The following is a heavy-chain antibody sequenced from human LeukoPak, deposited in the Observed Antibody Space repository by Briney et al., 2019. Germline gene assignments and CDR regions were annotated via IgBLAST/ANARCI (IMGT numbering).Heavy chain of an antibody. V-gene: IGHV3-53*04. Sequence: GGSLRLSCAASGFTVSINYMSWVRQAPGKGLEWVPVIYSDGSTYYADSVKGRFTISRHNSKNTVYLQMNSLRAEDTAMYYCARCGYSDGLYGMDVWGQGTTVTVSS. D-gene: IGHD5-12*01. CDR2: IYSDGST. CDR1: GFTVSINY. CDR3: ARCGYSDGLYGMDV. J-gene: IGHJ6*02.